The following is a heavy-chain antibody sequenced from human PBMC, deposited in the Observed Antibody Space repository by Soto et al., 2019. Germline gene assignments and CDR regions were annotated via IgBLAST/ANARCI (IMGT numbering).Heavy chain of an antibody. CDR1: GCTFSSYW. CDR3: VKGIGNYWALDY. Sequence: SGGSRRPSCAALGCTFSSYWTDWGPRTPEKGLVWVSNIDRDGSSTTYAASVKGRFTISRDNSKNTLYLQMNSLRAEDTAVYYCVKGIGNYWALDYWGQGTLVTVSS. J-gene: IGHJ4*02. V-gene: IGHV3-74*01. D-gene: IGHD1-26*01. CDR2: IDRDGSST.